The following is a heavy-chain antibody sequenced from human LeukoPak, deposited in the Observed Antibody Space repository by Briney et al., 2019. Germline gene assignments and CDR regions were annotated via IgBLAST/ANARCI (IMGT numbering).Heavy chain of an antibody. D-gene: IGHD5-24*01. CDR2: IASDGNDK. CDR1: AFPFRNYA. CDR3: ARNGMTTIDY. J-gene: IGHJ4*02. Sequence: GSLRLSCAASAFPFRNYAMHWLRQAPGKGLEWVAVIASDGNDKHLADSVKGRFTISRDNSRNTLFLQMNSLRAEDTAVYYCARNGMTTIDYWGQGTLVSVSS. V-gene: IGHV3-30*03.